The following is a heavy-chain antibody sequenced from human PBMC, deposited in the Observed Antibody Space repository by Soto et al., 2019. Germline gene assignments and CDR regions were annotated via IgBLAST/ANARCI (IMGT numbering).Heavy chain of an antibody. CDR1: GFTFSSYA. J-gene: IGHJ1*01. V-gene: IGHV3-23*01. D-gene: IGHD6-13*01. CDR3: AKRGYSRHGPECFQH. Sequence: PGGSLRLSCAASGFTFSSYAMSWVRQAPGKGLEWVSAISGSGGSTYYADSVKGRFTISRDNSKNTLYLQMNSLRAEDTAVYYCAKRGYSRHGPECFQHWGQGTLVTVSS. CDR2: ISGSGGST.